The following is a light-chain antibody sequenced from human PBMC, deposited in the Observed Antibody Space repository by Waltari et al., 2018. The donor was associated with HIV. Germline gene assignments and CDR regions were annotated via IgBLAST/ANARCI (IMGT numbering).Light chain of an antibody. CDR3: QVWDRSYKEAV. CDR1: NSGRNS. Sequence: SYVLTQAPSVSVAPGQTATISCGNSGRNSVQGYRQKPGRAPLLVVLDDVDRSSGIPARFSGARSGERATLTIRGVEAGDEADYYCQVWDRSYKEAVFGGGT. J-gene: IGLJ2*01. V-gene: IGLV3-21*02. CDR2: DDV.